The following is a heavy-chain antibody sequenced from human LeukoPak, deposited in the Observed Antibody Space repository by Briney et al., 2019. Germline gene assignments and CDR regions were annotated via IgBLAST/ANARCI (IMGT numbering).Heavy chain of an antibody. CDR3: ARGRYSGSWRAFDI. CDR1: GGSISSYY. D-gene: IGHD1-26*01. CDR2: IYYSGST. J-gene: IGHJ3*02. V-gene: IGHV4-59*01. Sequence: SETLSLTCTVSGGSISSYYWSWIRQPPGKGLEWIGYIYYSGSTNYNPSLKSRVTISVDTSKNQFPLKLSSVTAADTAVYYCARGRYSGSWRAFDIWGQGTMVTVSS.